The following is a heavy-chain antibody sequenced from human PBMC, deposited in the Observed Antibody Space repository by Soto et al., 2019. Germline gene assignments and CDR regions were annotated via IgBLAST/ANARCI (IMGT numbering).Heavy chain of an antibody. CDR1: GGTFSSYT. CDR3: ARVPYCGGDCYAFDI. D-gene: IGHD2-21*02. J-gene: IGHJ3*02. V-gene: IGHV1-69*02. CDR2: IIPILGIA. Sequence: QVQLVQSGAAVKKPGSSVKVSCKASGGTFSSYTISWVRQAPGQGLEWMGRIIPILGIANYAQKFQGRVTITADKPPSTAYMELSRLRSEDTAVYDCARVPYCGGDCYAFDIWGQGTMVTVSS.